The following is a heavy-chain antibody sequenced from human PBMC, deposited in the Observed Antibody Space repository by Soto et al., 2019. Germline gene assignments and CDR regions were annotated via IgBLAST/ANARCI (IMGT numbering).Heavy chain of an antibody. D-gene: IGHD3-3*01. V-gene: IGHV3-11*06. CDR1: GFKFSDYH. CDR3: ACVAPTIFGAQFHHNLVDV. Sequence: QVQLVQSGGGLVEPGGSLRLSRAASGFKFSDYHMTWIRQAQGKGLEWISYISSSGTYTTYTDSVKGRFTVSRDNAKSSLYLQMNSLRGEDTAVYYCACVAPTIFGAQFHHNLVDVWGQGNTVTVAS. J-gene: IGHJ6*02. CDR2: ISSSGTYT.